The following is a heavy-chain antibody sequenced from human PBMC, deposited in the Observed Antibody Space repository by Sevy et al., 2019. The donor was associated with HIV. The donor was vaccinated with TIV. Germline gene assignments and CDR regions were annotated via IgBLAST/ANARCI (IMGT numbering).Heavy chain of an antibody. Sequence: ASVKVSCKVSGYTLIQLSMHWVRQVPGKGLEWMGSFDPEDGETIYAQKFQGRVTMTEDTSTDTAYMELSSLKPEDTAIFYCAITKDYYDSSGYPFDYWGQGTLVTVSS. CDR2: FDPEDGET. CDR1: GYTLIQLS. CDR3: AITKDYYDSSGYPFDY. J-gene: IGHJ4*02. D-gene: IGHD3-22*01. V-gene: IGHV1-24*01.